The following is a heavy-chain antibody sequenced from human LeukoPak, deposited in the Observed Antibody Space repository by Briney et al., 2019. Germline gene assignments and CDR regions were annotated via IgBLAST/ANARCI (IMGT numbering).Heavy chain of an antibody. CDR3: ARVAVAGDFDY. D-gene: IGHD6-19*01. V-gene: IGHV3-74*01. CDR1: GFTFSSYW. Sequence: GGSLRLSCAASGFTFSSYWMHWVRQAPGKGLVWVSRINSDGSSTRYADSVKGRFTISRDNAKNTLYLQMNSLRAEDTAVYYCARVAVAGDFDYWGQGTLVTVSS. J-gene: IGHJ4*02. CDR2: INSDGSST.